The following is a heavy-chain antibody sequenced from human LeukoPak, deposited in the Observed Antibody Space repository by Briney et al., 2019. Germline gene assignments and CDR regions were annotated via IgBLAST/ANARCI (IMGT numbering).Heavy chain of an antibody. J-gene: IGHJ6*03. Sequence: PSETLSLTCAVYGGSFSGYYWSWIRQPPGKGLEWIGEINHSGNTNSNPSLKSRVTMSVDTSKNQFSLKLSSLTAADTAMNYCARREPHGDYGGKIRYYYYMDVWGKGTTITISS. D-gene: IGHD4-23*01. V-gene: IGHV4-34*01. CDR3: ARREPHGDYGGKIRYYYYMDV. CDR2: INHSGNT. CDR1: GGSFSGYY.